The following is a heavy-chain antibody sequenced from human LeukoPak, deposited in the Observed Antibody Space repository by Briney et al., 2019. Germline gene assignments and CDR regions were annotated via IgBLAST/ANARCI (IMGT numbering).Heavy chain of an antibody. CDR3: ARDLKDPPNPL. CDR1: GFTFDDYG. V-gene: IGHV3-20*04. Sequence: GGSLRLSCAASGFTFDDYGMSWVRQAPGKGLEWVSGINWNGGSTGYADSVKGRFTISRDNAKNSLYLQMNSLRAGDTALYYCARDLKDPPNPLWGQGTMVTVSS. CDR2: INWNGGST. J-gene: IGHJ3*01.